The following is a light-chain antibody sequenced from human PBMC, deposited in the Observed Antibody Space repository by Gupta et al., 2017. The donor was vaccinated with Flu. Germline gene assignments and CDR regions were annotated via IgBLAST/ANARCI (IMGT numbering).Light chain of an antibody. J-gene: IGKJ4*01. CDR1: QSVSSSY. CDR3: QQYSGSPPIT. Sequence: SLSPGERAALSCRASQSVSSSYFAWYQQKPGQAPRLLIFGASTRATGIPDRFSGSGSGTDFTLTISRLEPEDSAVYYCQQYSGSPPITFGGGTKVEIK. CDR2: GAS. V-gene: IGKV3-20*01.